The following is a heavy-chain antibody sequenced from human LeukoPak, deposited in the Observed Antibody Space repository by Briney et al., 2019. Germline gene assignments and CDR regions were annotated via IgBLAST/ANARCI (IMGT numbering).Heavy chain of an antibody. Sequence: ASVKVSCKASGYTFTSYAMNWVRQAPGQGLEWMGWINTNTGNPAYAQGFTGRFVFSLDTSVSTAYLQISSLKADDTAVYYCAREIAIGRAAMEGLLHWGQGTLVTVSS. D-gene: IGHD5-18*01. V-gene: IGHV7-4-1*02. CDR2: INTNTGNP. J-gene: IGHJ4*02. CDR1: GYTFTSYA. CDR3: AREIAIGRAAMEGLLH.